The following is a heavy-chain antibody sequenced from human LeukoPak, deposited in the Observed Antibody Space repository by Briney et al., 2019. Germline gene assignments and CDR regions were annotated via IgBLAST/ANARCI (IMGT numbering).Heavy chain of an antibody. Sequence: GASLKVSSTPSGYSFTNFYIHWVRQAPGQGLEWMGMVNPSGGSTISSQRLQDRVNMTTDTSTRTVYMEMTGLTSDDTGIYFCARDALWGQGTQVTVSS. CDR3: ARDAL. J-gene: IGHJ4*02. CDR2: VNPSGGST. CDR1: GYSFTNFY. D-gene: IGHD3-3*02. V-gene: IGHV1-46*01.